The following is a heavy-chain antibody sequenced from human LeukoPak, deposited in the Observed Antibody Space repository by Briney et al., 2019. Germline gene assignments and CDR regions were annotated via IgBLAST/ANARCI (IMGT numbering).Heavy chain of an antibody. CDR1: GGSISNYY. J-gene: IGHJ4*02. Sequence: SETLSLTCTVSGGSISNYYWSWIRQPPGKGLEWIGYIYYSGSTNYNPSLKSRVTISVDTSKNQFSLKLRSVTAADTALYYCARGGYHFCGDSWGQGALVTVSS. D-gene: IGHD3-3*01. CDR3: ARGGYHFCGDS. CDR2: IYYSGST. V-gene: IGHV4-59*01.